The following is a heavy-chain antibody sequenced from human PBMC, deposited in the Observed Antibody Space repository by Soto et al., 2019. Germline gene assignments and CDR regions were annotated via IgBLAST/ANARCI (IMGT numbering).Heavy chain of an antibody. Sequence: QVQLVESGGGVVQPGRSLRLSCAASGFTFSSYGMHWVRQAPGKGLEWVAVISYDGSNKYYADSVKGRFTISRDNSKNPLYLQMNSLRAEDTAVYYCAKALTTVTTRGYYYYGMDVWGQGTTVTVSS. J-gene: IGHJ6*02. D-gene: IGHD4-17*01. CDR2: ISYDGSNK. V-gene: IGHV3-30*18. CDR3: AKALTTVTTRGYYYYGMDV. CDR1: GFTFSSYG.